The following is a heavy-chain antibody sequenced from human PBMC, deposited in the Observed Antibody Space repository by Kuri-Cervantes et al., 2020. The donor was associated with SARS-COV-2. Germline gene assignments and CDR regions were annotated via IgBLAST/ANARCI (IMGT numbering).Heavy chain of an antibody. V-gene: IGHV1-18*01. D-gene: IGHD7-27*01. CDR3: ARDRELGL. CDR1: GYTFTSYG. Sequence: GGSLRLSCKASGYTFTSYGISWVRQAPGQGLEWMGWISAYNGNTNYAQKFQGRVTITTDESTSTAYMELSSLRSEDTAVYYCARDRELGLWGQGTLVTVSS. CDR2: ISAYNGNT. J-gene: IGHJ4*02.